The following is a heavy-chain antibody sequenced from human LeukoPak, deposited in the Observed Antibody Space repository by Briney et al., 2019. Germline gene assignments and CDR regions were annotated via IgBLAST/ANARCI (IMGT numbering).Heavy chain of an antibody. D-gene: IGHD3/OR15-3a*01. CDR1: GFIFSSYA. J-gene: IGHJ4*02. CDR3: ARDRTLDY. CDR2: ISGSGGST. V-gene: IGHV3-23*01. Sequence: PGGSLRLSCAASGFIFSSYAMSWVRQAPGKGLEWVSTISGSGGSTYYADSVKGRFTISRDNAKNSLYLQMNSLRAEDTAVYYCARDRTLDYWGQGTLVTVSS.